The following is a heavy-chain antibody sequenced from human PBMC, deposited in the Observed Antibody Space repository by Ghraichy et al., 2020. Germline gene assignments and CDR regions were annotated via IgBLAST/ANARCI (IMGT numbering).Heavy chain of an antibody. CDR1: GGSFSGYY. J-gene: IGHJ5*02. CDR2: INHSGST. V-gene: IGHV4-34*01. CDR3: ARGRYDILTGYYRRGNWFDP. D-gene: IGHD3-9*01. Sequence: SETLSLTCAVYGGSFSGYYWSWIRQPPGKGLEWIGEINHSGSTNYNPSLKSRVTISVDTSKNQFSLKLSSVTAADTAVYYCARGRYDILTGYYRRGNWFDPWGQGTLVTVSS.